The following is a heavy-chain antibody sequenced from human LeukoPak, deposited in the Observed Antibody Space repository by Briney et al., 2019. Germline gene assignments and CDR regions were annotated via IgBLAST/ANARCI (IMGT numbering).Heavy chain of an antibody. CDR2: TYYRSKWYN. V-gene: IGHV6-1*01. Sequence: SQTLSLTCAISGDSVSSNSAAWNWIRQSPSRGLEWLGRTYYRSKWYNDYAVSVKSRITINPDTSKNQFSLKLSSVTAADTAVYYCARHSRYYYGSGSYPRGDYWGQGTLVTVSS. J-gene: IGHJ4*02. CDR1: GDSVSSNSAA. CDR3: ARHSRYYYGSGSYPRGDY. D-gene: IGHD3-10*01.